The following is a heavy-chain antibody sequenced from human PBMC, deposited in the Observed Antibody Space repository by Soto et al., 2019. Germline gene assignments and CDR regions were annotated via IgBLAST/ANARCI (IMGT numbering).Heavy chain of an antibody. CDR2: VFYSGST. Sequence: PSETLSLTCSVSGDSISSTNFYWGWIRQPPGKGLEWVGTVFYSGSTYYSPSLKGRVTISLDKPKNQFSLSLTSVTAADTAVYYCVRHGNVPARPKLRKTPPGSMYYYYGMDVWGQGTTVTVSS. V-gene: IGHV4-39*01. D-gene: IGHD3-10*01. CDR1: GDSISSTNFY. CDR3: VRHGNVPARPKLRKTPPGSMYYYYGMDV. J-gene: IGHJ6*02.